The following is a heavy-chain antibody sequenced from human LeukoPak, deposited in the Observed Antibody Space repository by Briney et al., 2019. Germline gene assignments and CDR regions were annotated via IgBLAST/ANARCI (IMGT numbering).Heavy chain of an antibody. V-gene: IGHV1-69*05. CDR2: IIPIFGTA. J-gene: IGHJ5*02. CDR1: GGTFSSYA. D-gene: IGHD1-1*01. Sequence: SVKLSCKASGGTFSSYAISWVRQAPGQGLEWMGGIIPIFGTANYAQKFQGRVTITTDESTSTAYMELSSLRSEDTAVYYCARGRGTTGTWQWFDPWGQGTLVTVSS. CDR3: ARGRGTTGTWQWFDP.